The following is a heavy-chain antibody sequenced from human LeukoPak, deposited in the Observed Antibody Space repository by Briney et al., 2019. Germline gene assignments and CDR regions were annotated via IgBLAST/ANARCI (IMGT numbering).Heavy chain of an antibody. CDR1: GGSISSGGYY. Sequence: PSQTLSLTCTVSGGSISSGGYYWSWIRQHPGKGLEWIGYIYYSGSTYYNPSLKSRVTISVDTSKNQFSLKLSSVTAADTAVYYCARDGGIGMEAFDIWGQGTMVTVSS. V-gene: IGHV4-31*03. D-gene: IGHD3-16*01. J-gene: IGHJ3*02. CDR2: IYYSGST. CDR3: ARDGGIGMEAFDI.